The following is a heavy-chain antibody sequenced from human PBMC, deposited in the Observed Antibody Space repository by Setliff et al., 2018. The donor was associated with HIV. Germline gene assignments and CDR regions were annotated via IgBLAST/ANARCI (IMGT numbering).Heavy chain of an antibody. CDR1: GFTFGDYA. J-gene: IGHJ4*02. Sequence: TGGSLRLSCTASGFTFGDYAMNWVRQAPGKGLEWVGFIRSKAYGGTTEYAASVKGGFTISRDDSKSIAYLQMNSLKTEDTAVYYCTRARYPSYYDYVWGSYPFDYWGQGTLVTVSS. V-gene: IGHV3-49*04. CDR2: IRSKAYGGTT. CDR3: TRARYPSYYDYVWGSYPFDY. D-gene: IGHD3-16*01.